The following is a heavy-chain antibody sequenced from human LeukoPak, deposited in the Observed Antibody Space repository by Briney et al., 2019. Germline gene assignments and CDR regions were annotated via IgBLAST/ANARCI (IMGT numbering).Heavy chain of an antibody. CDR1: GFTFSSYS. J-gene: IGHJ4*02. V-gene: IGHV3-21*01. CDR2: ISSSSSYI. Sequence: GGSLRLSCAASGFTFSSYSMNWVRQAPGKGLEWVSSISSSSSYIYYADSVKGRFTISRDNAKNSLYPQMNSLRAEDTAVYYCARDSSSWVDYWGQGTLVTVSS. D-gene: IGHD6-13*01. CDR3: ARDSSSWVDY.